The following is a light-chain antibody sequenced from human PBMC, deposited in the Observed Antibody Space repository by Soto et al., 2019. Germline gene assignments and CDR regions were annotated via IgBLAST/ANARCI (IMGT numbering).Light chain of an antibody. Sequence: EIVLKQSPATLSLSPGARATLSCRASQSVRSNYLAWYQQKTGQAPRFLIYDASSRATGIPDRFSGSGSGTDFTLTISRLEPEDFAVYYCQQYGSTPLTFGGGTKVDIK. CDR3: QQYGSTPLT. CDR2: DAS. J-gene: IGKJ4*01. V-gene: IGKV3-20*01. CDR1: QSVRSNY.